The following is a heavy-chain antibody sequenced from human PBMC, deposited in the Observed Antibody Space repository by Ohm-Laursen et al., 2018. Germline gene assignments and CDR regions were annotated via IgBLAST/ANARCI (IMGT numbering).Heavy chain of an antibody. V-gene: IGHV3-23*01. CDR3: AKAPSLGSIFQH. Sequence: SLRLSCAAPGFTFSRYDMRWVRQAPGKGLEWVSRIGVGGDGIVHADSVRGRFTISSDNSKNTVYLQMNSLRAEDTAMYYCAKAPSLGSIFQHWGQGTLVIVSS. J-gene: IGHJ1*01. D-gene: IGHD3-16*01. CDR1: GFTFSRYD. CDR2: IGVGGDGI.